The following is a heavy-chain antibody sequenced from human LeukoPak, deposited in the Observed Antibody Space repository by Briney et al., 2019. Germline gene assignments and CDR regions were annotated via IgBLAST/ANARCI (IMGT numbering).Heavy chain of an antibody. Sequence: ASVKVSCKASGYTFTSYHMHWVRQAPGQGLEWMGILNPSGGSTSYAQKFQGRVTMTRDTSTSTVYMELSSLRSEDTAVYYCARDSSGTNCYECATYAFDFWGQGTMVTVSS. CDR1: GYTFTSYH. CDR2: LNPSGGST. V-gene: IGHV1-46*01. CDR3: ARDSSGTNCYECATYAFDF. J-gene: IGHJ3*01. D-gene: IGHD2-2*01.